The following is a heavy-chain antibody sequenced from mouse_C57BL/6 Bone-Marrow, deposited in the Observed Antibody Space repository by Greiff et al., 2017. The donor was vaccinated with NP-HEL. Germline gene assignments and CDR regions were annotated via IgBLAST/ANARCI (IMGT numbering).Heavy chain of an antibody. D-gene: IGHD2-3*01. V-gene: IGHV1-47*01. Sequence: VQVVESGAELVKPGASVKMSCKASGYTFTTYPIEWMKQNHGKSLEWIGNFHPYNDDTKYNEKFKGKATLTVEKSSSTVYLELSRLTSDDSAVYYCARRGLLTFSWFAYWGQGTLVTVSA. J-gene: IGHJ3*01. CDR3: ARRGLLTFSWFAY. CDR2: FHPYNDDT. CDR1: GYTFTTYP.